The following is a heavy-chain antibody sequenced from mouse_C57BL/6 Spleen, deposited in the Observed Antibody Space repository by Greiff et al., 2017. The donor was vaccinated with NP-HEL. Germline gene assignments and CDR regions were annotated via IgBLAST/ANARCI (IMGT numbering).Heavy chain of an antibody. CDR3: ASGEYYGGFAY. V-gene: IGHV1-47*01. CDR2: FHPYNDDT. Sequence: VKLMESGAELVKPGASVKMSCKASGYTFTTYPIEWMKQNHGKSLEWIGNFHPYNDDTKYNEKFKGKSTLTVEKSSSTVYFELSRLTSDDSAVYYCASGEYYGGFAYWGQGTLVTVSA. D-gene: IGHD1-1*01. J-gene: IGHJ3*01. CDR1: GYTFTTYP.